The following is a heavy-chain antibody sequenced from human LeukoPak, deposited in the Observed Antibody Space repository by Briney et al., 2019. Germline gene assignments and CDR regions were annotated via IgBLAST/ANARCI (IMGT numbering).Heavy chain of an antibody. CDR2: IYHSGST. J-gene: IGHJ4*02. V-gene: IGHV4-38-2*02. Sequence: PSETLSLTCTVSGYSISSGYYWGWIRQPPGKGLEWIGSIYHSGSTYYNPSLKSRVTISVDTSKNQFSLKLSSVTAADTAVYYCARGCSSTSCYTGGFDYWGQGTLVTVSS. D-gene: IGHD2-2*02. CDR1: GYSISSGYY. CDR3: ARGCSSTSCYTGGFDY.